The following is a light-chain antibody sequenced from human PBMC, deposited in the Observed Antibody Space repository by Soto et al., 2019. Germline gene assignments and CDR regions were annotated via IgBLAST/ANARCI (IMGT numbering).Light chain of an antibody. J-gene: IGKJ4*01. CDR2: SPS. CDR1: QGSSDY. Sequence: DIQLTQSPSFLSASVGDRVTISCRASQGSSDYLAWYQQKPGKAPKPLIYSPSTLQSVVPSRFSGSASGTEFTRPISSLQPEDFATFCQQCNAYPLTFGGGTKLEIK. V-gene: IGKV1-9*01. CDR3: QQCNAYPLT.